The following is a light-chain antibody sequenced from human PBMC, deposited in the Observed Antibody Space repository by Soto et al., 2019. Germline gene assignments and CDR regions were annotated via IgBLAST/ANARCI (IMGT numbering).Light chain of an antibody. CDR3: SSYVTSNVVV. J-gene: IGLJ2*01. CDR1: RDDVGGYNY. CDR2: EVY. Sequence: QSVLTQPPSASGSPGQSVTISCTGTRDDVGGYNYVSWFQQLPGKAPKLMIYEVYKRPTGVPACFSGSKSGNTASLTVSGLQAGDEAIYYCSSYVTSNVVVFGGGTKLTVL. V-gene: IGLV2-8*01.